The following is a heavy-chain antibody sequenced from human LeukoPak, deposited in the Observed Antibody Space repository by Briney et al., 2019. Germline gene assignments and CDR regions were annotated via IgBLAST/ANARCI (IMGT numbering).Heavy chain of an antibody. CDR1: GFTFSSYG. J-gene: IGHJ4*02. CDR2: IYSGGST. V-gene: IGHV3-66*01. CDR3: ARGYSSGWYEGHFDY. D-gene: IGHD6-19*01. Sequence: PGRSLRLSCAASGFTFSSYGMHWVRQAPGKGLEWVSVIYSGGSTYYADSVKGRFTISRDNSKNTLYLQMNSLGAEDTAVYYCARGYSSGWYEGHFDYWGQGALVTVSS.